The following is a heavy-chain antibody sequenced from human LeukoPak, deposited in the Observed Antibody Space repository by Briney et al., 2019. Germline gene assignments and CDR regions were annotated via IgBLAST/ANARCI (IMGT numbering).Heavy chain of an antibody. V-gene: IGHV1-69*04. J-gene: IGHJ4*02. D-gene: IGHD2-15*01. CDR3: ARGIPAACSGGSCYPLSPPDY. CDR1: GGTFSSYA. CDR2: IIPILGIA. Sequence: VASVKVSCKASGGTFSSYAISWVRQAPGQGLEWMGRIIPILGIANYAQKFQGRVTITADKSTSTAYMELSSLRSEDTAVYYCARGIPAACSGGSCYPLSPPDYWGQGTLVTVSS.